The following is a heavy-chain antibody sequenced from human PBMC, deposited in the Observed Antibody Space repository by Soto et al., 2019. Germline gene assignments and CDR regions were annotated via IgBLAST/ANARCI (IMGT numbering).Heavy chain of an antibody. CDR2: ISYDGGLQ. Sequence: QAQLVESRGGVVQPGRSLRLSCAACGFTFSSYGMHWFRQSPGSGLELVAVISYDGGLQHYGDSVKGRFTISRDNYKNMVLLQMNILRAEDTAVYYCVSDRGYGHASVPYSWGQGTLVSVSS. J-gene: IGHJ4*02. V-gene: IGHV3-30*03. D-gene: IGHD5-18*01. CDR1: GFTFSSYG. CDR3: VSDRGYGHASVPYS.